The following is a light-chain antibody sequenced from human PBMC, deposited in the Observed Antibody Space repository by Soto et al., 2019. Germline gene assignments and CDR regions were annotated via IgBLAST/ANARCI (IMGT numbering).Light chain of an antibody. J-gene: IGLJ3*02. CDR2: ANS. CDR1: GSNIGAGYD. CDR3: QSYDSSLSGWV. Sequence: QSVLTQPPSVSGAPGQRVTISCTGSGSNIGAGYDVHWYQQLPGIAPKLLIFANSNRPSGVPDRFSGSTSGTSASLAITGLQAEDEADYYCQSYDSSLSGWVFGGGTKLTVL. V-gene: IGLV1-40*01.